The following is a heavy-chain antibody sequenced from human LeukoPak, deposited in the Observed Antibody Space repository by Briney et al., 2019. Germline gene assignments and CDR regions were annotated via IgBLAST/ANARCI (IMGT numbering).Heavy chain of an antibody. CDR1: GYSFTGYH. V-gene: IGHV1-2*02. CDR3: AREFSSKLEWLAYVTGDDAFDV. J-gene: IGHJ3*01. CDR2: VNPKTGGT. Sequence: GASVKVSCKAFGYSFTGYHLHWVRQAPRQGLEWMGWVNPKTGGTNYARKFQGRVTMTRDTSINTVNMELSRLTSDDTAVYYCAREFSSKLEWLAYVTGDDAFDVWGQATMITVS. D-gene: IGHD3-3*01.